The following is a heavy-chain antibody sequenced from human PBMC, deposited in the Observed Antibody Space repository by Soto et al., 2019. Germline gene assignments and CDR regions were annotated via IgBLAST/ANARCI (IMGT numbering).Heavy chain of an antibody. CDR2: IYHSGST. CDR3: ARGANYYGSGSYYLLYGMDV. J-gene: IGHJ6*02. CDR1: GGSISSGGYS. D-gene: IGHD3-10*01. Sequence: SETLSLTCAVSGGSISSGGYSWSWIRQPPGKGLEWIGYIYHSGSTYYNPSPKSRVTISVDRSKNQFSLKLSSVTAADTAVYYCARGANYYGSGSYYLLYGMDVCGQRTTVTVSS. V-gene: IGHV4-30-2*01.